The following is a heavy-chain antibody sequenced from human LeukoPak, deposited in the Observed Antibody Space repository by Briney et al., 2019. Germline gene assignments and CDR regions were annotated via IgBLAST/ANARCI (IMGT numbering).Heavy chain of an antibody. V-gene: IGHV4-59*02. CDR1: GASVCSSH. CDR3: SEGYFEPFDH. Sequence: SETLSLTCVVSGASVCSSHWNWLRHLPGKGLEWIGCLSYTGKTDYNPSLTTRVTMSLDSSKNQVSLKLRSVTAADTAVYYCSEGYFEPFDHWGQGTLVTVSS. CDR2: LSYTGKT. J-gene: IGHJ4*02. D-gene: IGHD2/OR15-2a*01.